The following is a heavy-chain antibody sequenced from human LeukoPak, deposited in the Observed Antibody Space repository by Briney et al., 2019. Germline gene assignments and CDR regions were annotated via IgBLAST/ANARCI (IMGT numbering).Heavy chain of an antibody. CDR3: ARDSGYGSATC. J-gene: IGHJ4*02. CDR1: GNSISSYY. D-gene: IGHD3-10*01. Sequence: SETLSLTCTVSGNSISSYYWSWIRPPPGGGLDWIGYIYYSGSTSYNPSLKSRVTMSIDTSKNQFSLKLTSVSAADTAVYYCARDSGYGSATCWGQGTLVTVSS. V-gene: IGHV4-59*01. CDR2: IYYSGST.